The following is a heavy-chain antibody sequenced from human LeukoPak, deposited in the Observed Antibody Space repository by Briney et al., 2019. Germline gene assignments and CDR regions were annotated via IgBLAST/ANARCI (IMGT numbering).Heavy chain of an antibody. CDR2: ISSSSSYI. CDR1: GFTFSSYS. D-gene: IGHD6-13*01. V-gene: IGHV3-21*01. Sequence: GGSLRLSCAASGFTFSSYSMNWVRQAPGKGLEWVSSISSSSSYIYYADSVKGRFTISRDNAKNSLYLQMNSLRAEDTAVYYCAREQQLAQKWDYYYGMDVWGQGTTVTVSS. CDR3: AREQQLAQKWDYYYGMDV. J-gene: IGHJ6*02.